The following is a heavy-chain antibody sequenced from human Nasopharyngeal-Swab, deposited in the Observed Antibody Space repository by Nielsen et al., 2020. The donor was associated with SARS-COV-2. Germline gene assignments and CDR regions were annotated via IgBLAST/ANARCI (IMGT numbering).Heavy chain of an antibody. J-gene: IGHJ5*02. CDR2: ISYDGSNK. D-gene: IGHD2-15*01. CDR1: GFTFSSYG. CDR3: ASCSGGSCYSGWFDP. V-gene: IGHV3-30*03. Sequence: GGSLRLSCAASGFTFSSYGMHWVRQAPAKGLEWVAVISYDGSNKYYAASVKGRFTISRDNSKNTLYLQMNSLRAEDTAVYYCASCSGGSCYSGWFDPWGQGTLVTVSS.